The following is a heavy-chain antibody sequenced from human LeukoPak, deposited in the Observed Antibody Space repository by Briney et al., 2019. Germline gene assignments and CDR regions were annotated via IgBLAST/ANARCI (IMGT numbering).Heavy chain of an antibody. CDR1: RGSISSYY. CDR2: IYYSGST. Sequence: PSETLSLTCTVSRGSISSYYWSWIRQPPGKGLEWIGYIYYSGSTNYNPSLKSRVTISVDTSKNQFSLKLSSVTAADTAVYYCARAGYSGYDLYYWGQGTLVTVSS. D-gene: IGHD5-12*01. V-gene: IGHV4-59*01. CDR3: ARAGYSGYDLYY. J-gene: IGHJ4*02.